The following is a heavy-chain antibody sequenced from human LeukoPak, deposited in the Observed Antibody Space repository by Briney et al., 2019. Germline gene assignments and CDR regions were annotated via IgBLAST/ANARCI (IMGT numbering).Heavy chain of an antibody. V-gene: IGHV1-18*01. CDR2: ISGYNEKT. CDR3: ARDPGSFLSGSGWLNWFEP. J-gene: IGHJ5*02. Sequence: ASVKVSCKASGGSFRSYGINWVRQAPGQGLEWMGWISGYNEKTNYAQKFQGRVTMTTDTSTSTAYMELRRLRSDDTAVYYCARDPGSFLSGSGWLNWFEPWGQGTLVTVSS. CDR1: GGSFRSYG. D-gene: IGHD6-19*01.